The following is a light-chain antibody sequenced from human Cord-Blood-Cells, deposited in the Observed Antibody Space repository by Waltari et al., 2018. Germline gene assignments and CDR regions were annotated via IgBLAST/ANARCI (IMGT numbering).Light chain of an antibody. J-gene: IGLJ3*02. CDR2: GTS. CDR3: QSYDSSLSGSV. Sequence: QSVLPQPPSESGSPGQRVTISGTGSSSNIGAGDDVHWYQQLPGTAPKLLNLGTSKRPAGVPDPVSGSKSGTSACLAITGCQAVDDADYYCQSYDSSLSGSVFGGGTKLTVL. CDR1: SSNIGAGDD. V-gene: IGLV1-40*01.